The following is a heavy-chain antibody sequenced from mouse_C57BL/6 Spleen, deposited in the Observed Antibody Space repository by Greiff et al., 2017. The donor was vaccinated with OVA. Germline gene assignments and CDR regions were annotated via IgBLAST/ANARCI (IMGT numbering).Heavy chain of an antibody. D-gene: IGHD2-1*01. Sequence: EVKLEESGPGLVKPSQSLSLTCSVTGYSITSGYYWNWIRQFPGNKLEWMGYISYDGSNNYNPSLKNRISITRDTSKNQFFLKLNSVTTEDTATYYCAIIYYGNYPWFAYWGQGTLVTVSA. CDR3: AIIYYGNYPWFAY. CDR1: GYSITSGYY. J-gene: IGHJ3*01. CDR2: ISYDGSN. V-gene: IGHV3-6*01.